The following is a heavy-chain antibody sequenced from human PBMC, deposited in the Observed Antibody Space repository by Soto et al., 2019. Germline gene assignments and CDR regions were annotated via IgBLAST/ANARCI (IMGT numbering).Heavy chain of an antibody. D-gene: IGHD2-2*01. J-gene: IGHJ6*02. Sequence: SVKVSCKASGGTFSSYAISWVRQAPGQGLEWMGGIIPIFGTANYAQKFQGRVTITADESTSTAYMELSSLRSEDTAVYYCARGSLPGSGDIVLVPAAPSYYYYGMDVWGQGTTVTVSS. V-gene: IGHV1-69*13. CDR3: ARGSLPGSGDIVLVPAAPSYYYYGMDV. CDR1: GGTFSSYA. CDR2: IIPIFGTA.